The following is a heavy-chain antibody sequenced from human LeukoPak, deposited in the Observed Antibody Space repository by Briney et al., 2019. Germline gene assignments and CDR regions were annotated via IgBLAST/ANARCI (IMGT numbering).Heavy chain of an antibody. CDR3: ARDVEMAH. J-gene: IGHJ4*02. V-gene: IGHV3-30-3*01. D-gene: IGHD5-24*01. CDR1: GFTFGSYV. Sequence: PGGSLRLSCATSGFTFGSYVMSWVRQAPGKGLEWVAVISYDGSNKYYADSVKGRFTISRDNSKNTLYLQMNSLRAEDTAVYYCARDVEMAHWGQGTLVTVSS. CDR2: ISYDGSNK.